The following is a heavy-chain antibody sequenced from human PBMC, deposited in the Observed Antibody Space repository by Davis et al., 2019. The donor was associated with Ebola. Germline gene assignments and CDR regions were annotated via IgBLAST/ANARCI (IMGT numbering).Heavy chain of an antibody. V-gene: IGHV4-38-2*01. CDR2: IYHSGST. Sequence: PSETLSLTCAVSGYSISSGYYWGWIRQPPGKGLEWIGSIYHSGSTYYNPSLKSRVTISVHTSKNQISLELSSVTAADTAVYYCARGGTYRPYYFDYWGQGILVTVSS. J-gene: IGHJ4*02. CDR1: GYSISSGYY. CDR3: ARGGTYRPYYFDY. D-gene: IGHD3-16*02.